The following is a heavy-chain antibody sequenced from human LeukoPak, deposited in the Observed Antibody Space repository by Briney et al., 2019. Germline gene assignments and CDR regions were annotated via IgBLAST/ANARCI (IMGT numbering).Heavy chain of an antibody. Sequence: SETLSLTCTVSGGSISSSSYYWGWIRQPPGKGLEWIGSIYYSGSTNYNPSLKSRVTISVDTSKNQFSLKLSSVTAADTAVYYCARANDSGSSLFFDYWGQGTLVTVSS. CDR1: GGSISSSSYY. V-gene: IGHV4-39*07. CDR2: IYYSGST. D-gene: IGHD3-10*01. J-gene: IGHJ4*02. CDR3: ARANDSGSSLFFDY.